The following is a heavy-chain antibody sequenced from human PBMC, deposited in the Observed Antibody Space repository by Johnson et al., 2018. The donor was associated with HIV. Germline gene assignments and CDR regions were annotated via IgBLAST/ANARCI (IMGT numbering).Heavy chain of an antibody. J-gene: IGHJ3*02. D-gene: IGHD3-10*01. V-gene: IGHV3-23*04. CDR3: SRDRFGAGRPNAFDM. CDR1: GFTFSSYA. CDR2: ISGSGGST. Sequence: VQLVESGGGLVQPGGSLRLSCAASGFTFSSYAMSWVRQAPGKGLEWVSAISGSGGSTYYADSVKGRFTISRDNSKNTLYLQMNTLRPEDTAVYYCSRDRFGAGRPNAFDMWGQGTMVTVSS.